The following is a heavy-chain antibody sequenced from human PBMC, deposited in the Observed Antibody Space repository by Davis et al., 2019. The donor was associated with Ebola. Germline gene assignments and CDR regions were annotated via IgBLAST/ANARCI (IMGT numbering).Heavy chain of an antibody. V-gene: IGHV3-30*18. CDR2: IFSDGSEK. Sequence: GGSLRLSCAASGFTFNSYGMHWVRQAPGKGLEWVAVIFSDGSEKFYADSVRGRFTISRDNSKSTLYLQMNSLRVEDTAAYYCVKDLSYILRDGMDVWGQGTAVTVSS. J-gene: IGHJ6*02. CDR1: GFTFNSYG. CDR3: VKDLSYILRDGMDV. D-gene: IGHD2/OR15-2a*01.